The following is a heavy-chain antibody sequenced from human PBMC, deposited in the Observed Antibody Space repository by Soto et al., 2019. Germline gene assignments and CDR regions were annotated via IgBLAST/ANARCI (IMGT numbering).Heavy chain of an antibody. D-gene: IGHD3-3*01. Sequence: PSQTLSLTCAISGDSFSINSAAWNWIRQSPSRGLEWLGRTYYKSKWYNDYVGSVKSRITINPDTSKNQFSLQLNSMTPEDTAVYYCARVLQVVPAKNDFWSGLKVPFDYWGQGTLVTVSS. V-gene: IGHV6-1*01. CDR3: ARVLQVVPAKNDFWSGLKVPFDY. J-gene: IGHJ4*02. CDR2: TYYKSKWYN. CDR1: GDSFSINSAA.